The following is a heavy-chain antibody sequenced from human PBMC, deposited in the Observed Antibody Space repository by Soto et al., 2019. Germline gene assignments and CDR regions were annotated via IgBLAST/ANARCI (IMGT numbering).Heavy chain of an antibody. V-gene: IGHV4-39*01. CDR2: IYYSGST. J-gene: IGHJ5*02. Sequence: QLQLQESGPGLVKPSETLSLTCTVSGGSISSSSYYWGWIRQPPGKGLEWIGSIYYSGSTYYNPSLKSRVTISVDTSKNQFSLKLSSVTAADTAVYYCARHGFLSRVVPAAISLFSWFDPWGQGTLVTVSS. CDR1: GGSISSSSYY. D-gene: IGHD2-2*01. CDR3: ARHGFLSRVVPAAISLFSWFDP.